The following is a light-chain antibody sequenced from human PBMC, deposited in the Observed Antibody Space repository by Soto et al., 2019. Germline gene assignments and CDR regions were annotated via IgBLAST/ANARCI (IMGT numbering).Light chain of an antibody. Sequence: EIVLTQSPATLSLSPGERATLSCGASQGVSSSYLAWYQKKPGLAPRLLIYDASSRATGIPDRLSGSGSGTDFTLTISRLEPEDFAVDYCQQYGSSPWTCGLGTKVEIK. CDR1: QGVSSSY. J-gene: IGKJ1*01. CDR3: QQYGSSPWT. CDR2: DAS. V-gene: IGKV3D-20*01.